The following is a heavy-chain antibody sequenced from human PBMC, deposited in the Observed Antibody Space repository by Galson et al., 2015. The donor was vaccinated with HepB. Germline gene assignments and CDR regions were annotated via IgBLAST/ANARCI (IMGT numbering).Heavy chain of an antibody. V-gene: IGHV3-33*06. CDR3: AKLDSSGCS. Sequence: SLRLSCATSGFIFRNYGMHWVRQAPGKGLEWVAVIWYDGRDQKYADSVRGRFTISRDNSRNTLYSQMSSLRVEDTALYYCAKLDSSGCSWGQGTLVTVSS. D-gene: IGHD3-22*01. CDR1: GFIFRNYG. J-gene: IGHJ4*02. CDR2: IWYDGRDQ.